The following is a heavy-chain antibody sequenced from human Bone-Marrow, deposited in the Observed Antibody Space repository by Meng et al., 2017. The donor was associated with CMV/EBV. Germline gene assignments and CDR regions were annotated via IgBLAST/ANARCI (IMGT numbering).Heavy chain of an antibody. CDR2: ISAYNGNT. V-gene: IGHV1-18*01. CDR3: TRGVGATFGPIDC. CDR1: GYTFTNYG. Sequence: ASVKVSCKASGYTFTNYGFSWVRQAPGQGLEWMGWISAYNGNTNFAQKVQGRVTLTTDTSTNAAYMERRSLRTYDTAVYYGTRGVGATFGPIDCWGQGTLVTVSS. J-gene: IGHJ4*02. D-gene: IGHD1-26*01.